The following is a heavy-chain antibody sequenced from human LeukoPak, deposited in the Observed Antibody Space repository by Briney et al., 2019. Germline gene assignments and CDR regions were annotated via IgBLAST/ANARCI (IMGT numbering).Heavy chain of an antibody. V-gene: IGHV1-2*02. CDR2: INPNSGGT. Sequence: GASVKVSCKASGYTFTGYYMHWVRQAPGQGLEWMGWINPNSGGTNYAQKFQGRVTMTRDTSISTAYMELSRLRSDDTAVYYCARDRRFLERLLPLDYWGQGTLVTVSS. D-gene: IGHD3-3*01. J-gene: IGHJ4*02. CDR3: ARDRRFLERLLPLDY. CDR1: GYTFTGYY.